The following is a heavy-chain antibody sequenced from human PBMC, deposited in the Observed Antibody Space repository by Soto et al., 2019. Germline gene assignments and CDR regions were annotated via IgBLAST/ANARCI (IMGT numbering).Heavy chain of an antibody. J-gene: IGHJ3*02. D-gene: IGHD5-18*01. CDR3: ARQGDSRILRDAFDI. CDR1: GYTFTRYA. Sequence: QVQLVQSGAEVKQPGASVKVSCKSSGYTFTRYAMHWVRQAPGQGLEWLGGINTGNGDTGFSQNFQGRASLTMHPAARTTYVELSSLISEDTAVYYCARQGDSRILRDAFDIWGQGTVVTVAS. V-gene: IGHV1-3*04. CDR2: INTGNGDT.